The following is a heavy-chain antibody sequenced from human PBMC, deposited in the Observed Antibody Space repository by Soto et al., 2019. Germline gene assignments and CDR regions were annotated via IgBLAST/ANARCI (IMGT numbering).Heavy chain of an antibody. CDR3: ASLSGWRKYYYYYGMDV. CDR2: INHSGST. CDR1: GGSFSGYY. D-gene: IGHD3-10*01. J-gene: IGHJ6*02. V-gene: IGHV4-34*01. Sequence: SETLSLTCAVYGGSFSGYYWSWIRQPPGKGLEWIGEINHSGSTNYNPSLKSRVTISVDTSKNQFSLKLSSVTAADTAVYYCASLSGWRKYYYYYGMDVWGQGTTVTVS.